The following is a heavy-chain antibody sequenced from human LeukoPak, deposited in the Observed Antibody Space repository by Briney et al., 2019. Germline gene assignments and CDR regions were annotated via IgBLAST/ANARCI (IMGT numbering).Heavy chain of an antibody. V-gene: IGHV3-11*01. Sequence: GGSLRLSCAASGFTFSDHYMSWIRQAPGMGLEWVSYISSSGGTIYYADSVKGRFTISRDNAKNSLYLQMNSLRAEDSAVYYCTRATDGAPDLDYWGQGTLVTVSS. CDR1: GFTFSDHY. D-gene: IGHD5-24*01. CDR3: TRATDGAPDLDY. CDR2: ISSSGGTI. J-gene: IGHJ4*02.